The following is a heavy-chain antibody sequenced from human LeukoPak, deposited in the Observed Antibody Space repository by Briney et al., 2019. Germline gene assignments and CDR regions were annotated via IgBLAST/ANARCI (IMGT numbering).Heavy chain of an antibody. CDR3: ASDLGNFASGTAYFDS. CDR2: VGYDGSKK. Sequence: PGGSLGLSGTTSGFTFSSHGFHGVRRAPGKGLWWVALVGYDGSKKYYRDSVKGRFTISRDDSKNTLYLQMDSLRAEDTAVYYCASDLGNFASGTAYFDSWGQGTLVTVSS. CDR1: GFTFSSHG. J-gene: IGHJ4*02. D-gene: IGHD3-10*01. V-gene: IGHV3-33*01.